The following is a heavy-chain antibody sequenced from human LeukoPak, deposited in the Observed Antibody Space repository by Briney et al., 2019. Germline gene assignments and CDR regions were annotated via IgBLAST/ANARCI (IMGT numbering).Heavy chain of an antibody. CDR2: INHSGST. CDR3: ARSLKWLRRGSDY. CDR1: GASISSDDYY. D-gene: IGHD5-12*01. J-gene: IGHJ4*02. V-gene: IGHV4-34*01. Sequence: ASETLSLTCTVSGASISSDDYYWSWIRQPPGKGLEWIGEINHSGSTNYNPSLKSRVTISVDTSKNQFSLKLSSVTAADTAVYYCARSLKWLRRGSDYWGQGTLVTVSS.